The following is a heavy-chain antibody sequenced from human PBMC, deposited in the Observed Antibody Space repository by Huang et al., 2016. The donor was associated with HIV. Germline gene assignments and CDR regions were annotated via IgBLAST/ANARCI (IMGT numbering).Heavy chain of an antibody. CDR3: ARDPKYHRIGYYRQRRGIDV. J-gene: IGHJ3*01. V-gene: IGHV1-18*01. D-gene: IGHD3-22*01. CDR1: GYSFTDYG. CDR2: IRAFNGDP. Sequence: QAQLMQSGPEVKKPGASVKVSCKTSGYSFTDYGITWVRQAPGKGHEWVGWIRAFNGDPEIAQRLQGRVTLTTDTPTSMAYMELRSLRFDDTAVYFCARDPKYHRIGYYRQRRGIDVWGQGTMVSVSS.